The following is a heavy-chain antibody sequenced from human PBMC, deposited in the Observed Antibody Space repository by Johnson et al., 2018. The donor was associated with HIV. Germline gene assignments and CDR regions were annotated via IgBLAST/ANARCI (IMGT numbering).Heavy chain of an antibody. V-gene: IGHV3-43*01. CDR3: ASGAAVAGNAFDI. CDR1: GFIFDDYT. D-gene: IGHD6-19*01. Sequence: VQLVESGGAVVQPGGSLRLSCAASGFIFDDYTMHWVRQAPGKGLEWVSLISWDGVGTYYADSVKGRFTISRDNAKNSLYLQMNSLRAEDTAVYYCASGAAVAGNAFDIWGQGTMVTVSS. CDR2: ISWDGVGT. J-gene: IGHJ3*02.